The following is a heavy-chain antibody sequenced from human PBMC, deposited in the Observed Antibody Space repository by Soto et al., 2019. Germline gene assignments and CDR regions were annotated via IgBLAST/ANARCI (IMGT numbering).Heavy chain of an antibody. Sequence: SPTLSLPCTVSGGSIRSGGYYWSWIRQHPGKGLEWIGYIYYSGSTYYNPSLKSRVTISVDTSKNQFSLKLSSVTAADTAVYYCATRFTDVREGFDPWGQGTLVTVSS. CDR3: ATRFTDVREGFDP. CDR1: GGSIRSGGYY. V-gene: IGHV4-31*03. D-gene: IGHD6-6*01. CDR2: IYYSGST. J-gene: IGHJ5*02.